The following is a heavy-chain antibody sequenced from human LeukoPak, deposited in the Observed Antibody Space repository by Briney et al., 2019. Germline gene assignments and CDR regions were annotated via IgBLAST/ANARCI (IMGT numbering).Heavy chain of an antibody. CDR3: AKDQYSGSPYYFDY. J-gene: IGHJ4*02. V-gene: IGHV3-23*01. D-gene: IGHD1-26*01. CDR2: ISGSGGST. CDR1: GFTFSSYA. Sequence: GGSLRLSCAASGFTFSSYAMSWVRQAPGKGLEWVSAISGSGGSTYYADSVKGRFTISRDNSKNTLYPQMNSLRAEDTATYYCAKDQYSGSPYYFDYWGQGTLVTVSS.